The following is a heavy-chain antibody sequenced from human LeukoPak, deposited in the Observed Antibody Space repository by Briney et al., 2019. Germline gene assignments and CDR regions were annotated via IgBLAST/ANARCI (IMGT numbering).Heavy chain of an antibody. CDR1: GFTFSRYW. J-gene: IGHJ4*02. Sequence: GGSLRLSCAASGFTFSRYWMSWVRQVPRKGLEWVANIKQDGSEKYYVDSVKGRFTISRDNAKNSLYLQMNSLRAEDTAVYYCAKGDDLVVVAATQDYWGQGTLVTVSS. CDR3: AKGDDLVVVAATQDY. D-gene: IGHD2-15*01. CDR2: IKQDGSEK. V-gene: IGHV3-7*03.